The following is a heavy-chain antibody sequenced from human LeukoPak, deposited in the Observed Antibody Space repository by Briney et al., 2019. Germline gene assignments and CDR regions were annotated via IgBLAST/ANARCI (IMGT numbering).Heavy chain of an antibody. V-gene: IGHV3-7*01. J-gene: IGHJ6*02. CDR1: GFTFSSYW. D-gene: IGHD3-3*01. Sequence: GGSLRLSCAASGFTFSSYWMSWVRQAPGKGLEWVANIKQDGSEKYYVGSVKGRFTISRDNAKNSLYLQMNSLRAEDTAVYYCARDSYDFWSGYSLIKYYYYYYGMDVWGQGTTVTVSS. CDR2: IKQDGSEK. CDR3: ARDSYDFWSGYSLIKYYYYYYGMDV.